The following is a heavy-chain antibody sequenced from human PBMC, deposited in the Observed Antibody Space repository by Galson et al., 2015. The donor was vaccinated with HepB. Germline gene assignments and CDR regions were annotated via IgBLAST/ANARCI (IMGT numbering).Heavy chain of an antibody. Sequence: SLRLSCAASGFIFSNYWMGWVRQAPGKGLEWVTYISSGGTKYYADSVKGRFTISRDNVKKSMYLHMSSLRVEDTAVYYCARNPASYDYYNMDVWGQGTTVTVSS. CDR3: ARNPASYDYYNMDV. CDR1: GFIFSNYW. V-gene: IGHV3-48*01. CDR2: ISSGGTK. J-gene: IGHJ6*02. D-gene: IGHD2/OR15-2a*01.